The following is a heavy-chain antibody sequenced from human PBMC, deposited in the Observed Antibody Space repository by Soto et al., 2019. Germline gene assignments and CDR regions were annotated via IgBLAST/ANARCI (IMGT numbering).Heavy chain of an antibody. CDR2: ISSSSSYI. Sequence: GGSLRLSCAASGFTFSSYSMNWVRQAPGKGLEWVSSISSSSSYIYYADSVKGRFTISRDNAKNSLYLQMNSLRAEDTAVYYCAREGKSIAARGYYHYYGMDVWRQGTTVTVSS. D-gene: IGHD6-6*01. CDR3: AREGKSIAARGYYHYYGMDV. J-gene: IGHJ6*02. CDR1: GFTFSSYS. V-gene: IGHV3-21*01.